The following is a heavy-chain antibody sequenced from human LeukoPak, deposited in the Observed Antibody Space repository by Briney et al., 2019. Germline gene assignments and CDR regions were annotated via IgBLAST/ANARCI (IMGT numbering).Heavy chain of an antibody. J-gene: IGHJ3*02. CDR1: GYTFTNYY. CDR3: ARVVWNYYDSSGYGAFDI. D-gene: IGHD3-22*01. CDR2: INPSGGST. V-gene: IGHV1-46*01. Sequence: ASVKVSCKASGYTFTNYYMHWVRQAPGQGLEWLGIINPSGGSTSYAQKYQGRVTMPRDTSTTTVYMELSSLRSEDTAVYYCARVVWNYYDSSGYGAFDIWGQGTMVTVSS.